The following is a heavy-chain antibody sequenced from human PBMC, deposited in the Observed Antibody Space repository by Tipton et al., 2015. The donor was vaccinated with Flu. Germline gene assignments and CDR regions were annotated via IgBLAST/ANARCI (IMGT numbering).Heavy chain of an antibody. V-gene: IGHV4-30-4*08. Sequence: TLSLTCTVSGGSISRDDYYWSWIRQPPGKGREWIGYIFYSWSTHHNPSLKSRLSISGDTSKNQFSLRLNSVTAADTAVYYCARGVAVAGSYSFDYWGQGTLVPVSS. D-gene: IGHD6-19*01. J-gene: IGHJ4*02. CDR2: IFYSWST. CDR3: ARGVAVAGSYSFDY. CDR1: GGSISRDDYY.